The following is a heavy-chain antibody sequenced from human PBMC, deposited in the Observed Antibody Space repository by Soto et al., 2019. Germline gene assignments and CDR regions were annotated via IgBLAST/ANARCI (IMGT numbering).Heavy chain of an antibody. CDR3: AREISSGCFDY. D-gene: IGHD6-19*01. CDR2: IYYSGST. V-gene: IGHV4-59*01. CDR1: GGSISSYY. J-gene: IGHJ4*02. Sequence: SETLSLTCTVSGGSISSYYWSWIRQPPGKGLEWIGYIYYSGSTNYNPSLKSRVTISVDMSKNQFSLKLSSVTAADTAVYYCAREISSGCFDYWGQGTLVTVSS.